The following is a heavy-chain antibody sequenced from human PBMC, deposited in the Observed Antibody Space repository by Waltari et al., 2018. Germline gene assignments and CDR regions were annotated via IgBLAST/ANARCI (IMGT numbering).Heavy chain of an antibody. Sequence: EVQLVESGGGLVQPGRSLRLSCAASGFTFDDYAMHWVRQAPGKGLEWVSGISWNSGSIGYADSVKGRFTISRDNAKNSLYLQMNSLRAEDTALYYCAKDWRGLVVAYGMDVWGQGTTVTVSS. CDR2: ISWNSGSI. J-gene: IGHJ6*02. CDR3: AKDWRGLVVAYGMDV. CDR1: GFTFDDYA. V-gene: IGHV3-9*01. D-gene: IGHD2-15*01.